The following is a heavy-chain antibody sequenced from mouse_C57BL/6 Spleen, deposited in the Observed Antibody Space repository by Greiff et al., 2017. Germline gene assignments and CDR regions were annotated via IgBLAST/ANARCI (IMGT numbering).Heavy chain of an antibody. CDR1: GYTFTSYW. CDR2: IDPTSGGT. D-gene: IGHD2-2*01. Sequence: QVQLQQPGAELVKPGASVKLSCKASGYTFTSYWMHWVKQRPGRGLEWIGRIDPTSGGTKYNAKFKSKATLTVDKPASTAYMQLSSLTSEDSAVYYCAGARVTGGFWLAYWGQGTLVTVSA. V-gene: IGHV1-62-3*01. J-gene: IGHJ3*01. CDR3: AGARVTGGFWLAY.